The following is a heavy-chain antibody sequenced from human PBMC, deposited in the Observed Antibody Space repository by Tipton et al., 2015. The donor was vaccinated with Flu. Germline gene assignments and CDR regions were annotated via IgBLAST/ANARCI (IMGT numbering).Heavy chain of an antibody. D-gene: IGHD2-2*01. J-gene: IGHJ4*02. V-gene: IGHV4-34*01. CDR1: GGSFSGYY. CDR3: ARGGYCSSTSCYAGRFDY. CDR2: INHSGST. Sequence: TLSLTCAVYGGSFSGYYWSWIRQPPGKGLEWIGEINHSGSTNYNPSLKSRVTISVDTSKNQFSLKLSSVTAADTAVYYCARGGYCSSTSCYAGRFDYWGQGTLVTVSS.